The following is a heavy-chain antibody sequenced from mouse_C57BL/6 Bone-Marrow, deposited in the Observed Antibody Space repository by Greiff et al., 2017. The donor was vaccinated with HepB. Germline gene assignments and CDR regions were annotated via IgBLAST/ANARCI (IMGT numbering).Heavy chain of an antibody. Sequence: VQLQQSGAELVRPGASVKLSCTASGFNIKDDYMHWVKQRPEQGLEWIGWIDPENGDTEYASKFQGKATITADTSSNTAYLQLSSLTSEDTAVYYCTNGEYAMDYWGQGTSVTVSA. V-gene: IGHV14-4*01. CDR2: IDPENGDT. CDR1: GFNIKDDY. CDR3: TNGEYAMDY. J-gene: IGHJ4*01.